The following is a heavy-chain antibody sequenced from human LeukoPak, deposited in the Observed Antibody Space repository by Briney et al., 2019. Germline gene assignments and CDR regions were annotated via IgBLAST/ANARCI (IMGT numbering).Heavy chain of an antibody. J-gene: IGHJ4*02. CDR1: GYSFTSYW. D-gene: IGHD3-22*01. V-gene: IGHV5-51*01. Sequence: GESLKISCKGSGYSFTSYWIGWVRQMPGKGLEWMGITYPGDSDTRYSPSFQGQVTISADKSISTAYLQWSSLKASDTAMYYCARGCKSGKQYYYDSSGYPSDYWGQGTLVTVSS. CDR2: TYPGDSDT. CDR3: ARGCKSGKQYYYDSSGYPSDY.